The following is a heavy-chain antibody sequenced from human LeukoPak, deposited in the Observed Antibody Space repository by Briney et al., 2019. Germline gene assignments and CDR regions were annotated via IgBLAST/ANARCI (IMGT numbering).Heavy chain of an antibody. J-gene: IGHJ4*02. D-gene: IGHD3-22*01. CDR1: GFTFSSYG. Sequence: GGSLRLSCAASGFTFSSYGMSWVRQAPGKGLEWVSAISGSGGSTYYADSVKGRFTISRDNSKNTLYLQMNSLRAEDTAVYYCARGGVVVARPFDYWGQGTLVTVSS. V-gene: IGHV3-23*01. CDR2: ISGSGGST. CDR3: ARGGVVVARPFDY.